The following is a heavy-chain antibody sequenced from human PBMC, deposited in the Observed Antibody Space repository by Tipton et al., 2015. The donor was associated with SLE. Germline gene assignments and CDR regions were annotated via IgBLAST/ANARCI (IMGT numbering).Heavy chain of an antibody. V-gene: IGHV4-34*01. CDR1: GGSFSGYY. Sequence: TLSLTCAVYGGSFSGYYWSWIRQPPGKGLEWIGEINHSGSTNYNPSLKSRVTISVDTSKNQFSLKLSSVTAADTAVYYCATSRPIVATIGAFDYWGQGTLVTVSS. J-gene: IGHJ4*02. CDR2: INHSGST. D-gene: IGHD5-12*01. CDR3: ATSRPIVATIGAFDY.